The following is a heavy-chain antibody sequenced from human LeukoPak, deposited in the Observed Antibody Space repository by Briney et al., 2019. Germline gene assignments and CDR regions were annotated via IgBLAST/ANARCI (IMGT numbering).Heavy chain of an antibody. CDR1: GGSISSGGPY. CDR2: IYYSGST. J-gene: IGHJ5*02. D-gene: IGHD3-10*01. CDR3: ARDMSYASGSHDWFDP. Sequence: SETLSLTCTVSGGSISSGGPYWSWIRQHPGQGLEWIGVIYYSGSTFYNPSLKSRATISINTSKNQFSLRLSAVTAADSAVYYCARDMSYASGSHDWFDPWGQGLLVTVSS. V-gene: IGHV4-31*03.